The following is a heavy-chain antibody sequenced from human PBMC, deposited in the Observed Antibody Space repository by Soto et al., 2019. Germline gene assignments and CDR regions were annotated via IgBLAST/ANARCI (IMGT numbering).Heavy chain of an antibody. D-gene: IGHD6-6*01. CDR3: AKDLLRGGGSYWVIEYSSMDV. CDR1: GFTFSSYA. V-gene: IGHV3-23*01. J-gene: IGHJ6*02. CDR2: ISGSGGST. Sequence: PGGSLRLSCAASGFTFSSYAMSWVRQAPGKGLEWVSAISGSGGSTYYADSVKGRFTISRDNSKNTLYLQMNSLRAEDTAVYYCAKDLLRGGGSYWVIEYSSMDVWGQGTMVTVSS.